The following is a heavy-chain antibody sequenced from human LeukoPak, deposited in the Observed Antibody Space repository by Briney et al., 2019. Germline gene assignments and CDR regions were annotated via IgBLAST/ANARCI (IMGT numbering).Heavy chain of an antibody. Sequence: PGGSLRLSCAASGFTFSSYVMHWVRQAPGKGLEWGAVISYDGSNKYYADSVKGRFTISRDNSKNTLYLQMNSLRAEDTAVYYCAKDRPDWFGELPVWGQGTTVTVSS. CDR2: ISYDGSNK. J-gene: IGHJ6*02. CDR1: GFTFSSYV. CDR3: AKDRPDWFGELPV. D-gene: IGHD3-10*01. V-gene: IGHV3-30*18.